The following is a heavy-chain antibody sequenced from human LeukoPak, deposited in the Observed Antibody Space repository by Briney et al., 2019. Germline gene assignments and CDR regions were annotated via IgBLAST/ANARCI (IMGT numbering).Heavy chain of an antibody. CDR3: ARDVATMAGEAFDI. CDR2: IYYSGST. Sequence: SETLSLTCTVSGGSISSGGYYWSWIRQHPGKGLEWIGYIYYSGSTYYNPSLKSRVTISVDTSKNQFSLKLSSVTAADTAAYYCARDVATMAGEAFDIWGQGTMVTVSS. J-gene: IGHJ3*02. D-gene: IGHD5-12*01. V-gene: IGHV4-31*03. CDR1: GGSISSGGYY.